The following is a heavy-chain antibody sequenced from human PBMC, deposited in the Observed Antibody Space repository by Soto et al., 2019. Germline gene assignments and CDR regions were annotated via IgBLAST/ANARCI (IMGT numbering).Heavy chain of an antibody. CDR3: VRPYCGTNSCHDWFDP. CDR2: INPNSGGT. CDR1: GYIFIDYY. D-gene: IGHD2-21*01. J-gene: IGHJ5*02. Sequence: ASVKVSCKASGYIFIDYYINWVRQAPGQGLEWMGWINPNSGGTKYAEQFQGRVTMTTDTSITTAYMELSGLRSDDTAVYYCVRPYCGTNSCHDWFDPWGQGTPVTVSS. V-gene: IGHV1-2*02.